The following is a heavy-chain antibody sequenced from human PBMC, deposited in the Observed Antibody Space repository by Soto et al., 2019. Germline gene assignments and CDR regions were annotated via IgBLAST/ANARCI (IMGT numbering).Heavy chain of an antibody. CDR1: GGSISSGGYY. J-gene: IGHJ4*02. CDR3: ARVQSGYYDSSGFGDYFDY. Sequence: SETLSLTCTVSGGSISSGGYYWSWIRQHPGKGLEWIGYIYYSGSTYYNPSLKSRVTISVDTSKNQFSLKLSSVTAADTAVYYCARVQSGYYDSSGFGDYFDYWGQGTLVTVSS. V-gene: IGHV4-31*03. D-gene: IGHD3-22*01. CDR2: IYYSGST.